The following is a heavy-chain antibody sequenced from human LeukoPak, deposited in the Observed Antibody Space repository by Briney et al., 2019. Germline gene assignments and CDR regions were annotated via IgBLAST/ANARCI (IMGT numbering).Heavy chain of an antibody. D-gene: IGHD1-7*01. J-gene: IGHJ4*02. V-gene: IGHV4-39*07. CDR3: AREEFGTACFDS. Sequence: PSETLSLTCTVSSGSISSGAYYWGWIRQPPGKGLEWAGSIYHSGSTFYNPSLKGRVTISVDMSKNQFYLKLTSVTAADTAVFFCAREEFGTACFDSWGQGTLVTVSS. CDR1: SGSISSGAYY. CDR2: IYHSGST.